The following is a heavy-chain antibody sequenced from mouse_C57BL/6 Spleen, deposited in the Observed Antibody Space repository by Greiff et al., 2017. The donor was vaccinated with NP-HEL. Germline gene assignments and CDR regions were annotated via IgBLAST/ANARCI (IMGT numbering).Heavy chain of an antibody. J-gene: IGHJ4*01. Sequence: DVQLVESGGGLVQPGGSLKLSCAASGFTFSDYYMYWVRQTPEKRLEWVAYISNGGGSTYYPATVKGRFTISRDNAKNTLYLQMSRLKSEDTAMYYCARHDDGYYVGAMDYWGQGTSVTVSS. D-gene: IGHD2-3*01. CDR3: ARHDDGYYVGAMDY. CDR2: ISNGGGST. V-gene: IGHV5-12*01. CDR1: GFTFSDYY.